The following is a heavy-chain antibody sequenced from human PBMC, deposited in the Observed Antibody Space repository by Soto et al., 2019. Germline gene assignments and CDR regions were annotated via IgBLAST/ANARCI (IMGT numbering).Heavy chain of an antibody. Sequence: SETLSLPCTVSGGSISSSSYYWGWIRQPPGKGLEWIGSIYYSGSTYHNPSLKSRVTISVDMSKNQFSLKLSSVTAADTAVYYCEKTYSSGWYVHWGQGTLVTVSS. CDR2: IYYSGST. D-gene: IGHD3-22*01. CDR3: EKTYSSGWYVH. J-gene: IGHJ5*02. CDR1: GGSISSSSYY. V-gene: IGHV4-39*01.